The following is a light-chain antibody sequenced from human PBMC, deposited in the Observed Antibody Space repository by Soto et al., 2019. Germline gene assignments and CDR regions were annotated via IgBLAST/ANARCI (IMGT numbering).Light chain of an antibody. V-gene: IGLV2-8*01. J-gene: IGLJ3*02. CDR2: EVS. CDR3: AAWDDSLNVWV. CDR1: SSDVGDYHNF. Sequence: QSALTQPPSASGSPGQSVTISCTGSSSDVGDYHNFVSWYQQEPGKVPKLMIYEVSKRPPGVPNRFSGSKSGNTASLTVSGLQAEDEADYYCAAWDDSLNVWVFGGGTKVTVL.